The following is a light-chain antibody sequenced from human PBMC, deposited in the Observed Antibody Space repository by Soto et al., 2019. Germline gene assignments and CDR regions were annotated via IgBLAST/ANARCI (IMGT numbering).Light chain of an antibody. Sequence: EILLTQSPGTLSLSPGERATLSCGASQSVSSSYLGWYQQKPGQAPRLLIYGASSRATGIPERLSGSGYGTDFTLTISRMQTEDFEVYYCQQYGSSPLTFGGGTKVDI. CDR3: QQYGSSPLT. CDR2: GAS. CDR1: QSVSSSY. J-gene: IGKJ4*01. V-gene: IGKV3-20*01.